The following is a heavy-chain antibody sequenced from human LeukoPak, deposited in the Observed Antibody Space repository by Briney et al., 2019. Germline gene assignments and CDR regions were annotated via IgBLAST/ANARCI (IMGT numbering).Heavy chain of an antibody. CDR2: IYDTGNT. Sequence: SETLSLTCTISGVSISGSYWSWIRQSPGKGLEWIGYIYDTGNTNYNPSLKSRVTISVDTSKNQFSLKLSSVTAADTAVYYCARSVEGYCSGGSCYSYYYYMDVWGKGTTVTVSS. J-gene: IGHJ6*03. D-gene: IGHD2-15*01. CDR3: ARSVEGYCSGGSCYSYYYYMDV. V-gene: IGHV4-59*01. CDR1: GVSISGSY.